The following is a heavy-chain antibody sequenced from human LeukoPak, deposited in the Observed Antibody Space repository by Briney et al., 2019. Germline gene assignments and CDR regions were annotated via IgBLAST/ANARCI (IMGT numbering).Heavy chain of an antibody. CDR3: AKTLYSYGYDLFEFDP. D-gene: IGHD5-18*01. Sequence: GGSLRLSCAASGFTFSSYWMHWVRQAPGKGLVWVSRLNSDGSSTSYADSVKGRFTISRDNSKNTLYLQMNSLRAEDTAVYYCAKTLYSYGYDLFEFDPWGQGTLVTVSS. J-gene: IGHJ5*02. CDR2: LNSDGSST. V-gene: IGHV3-74*01. CDR1: GFTFSSYW.